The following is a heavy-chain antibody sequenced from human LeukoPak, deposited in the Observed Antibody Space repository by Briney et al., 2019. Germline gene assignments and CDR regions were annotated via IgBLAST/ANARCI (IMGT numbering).Heavy chain of an antibody. CDR3: AKERDSSGYFDY. CDR1: GFTFSSYA. J-gene: IGHJ4*02. V-gene: IGHV3-23*01. CDR2: ISGSGGST. Sequence: GGSLRLSCAASGFTFSSYAMSWVRQAPGKGLEWVSAISGSGGSTYYADSVKGRFTISRDNSKNTLYLQVDSLRAENTAVYYCAKERDSSGYFDYWGQGTLVTVSS. D-gene: IGHD3-22*01.